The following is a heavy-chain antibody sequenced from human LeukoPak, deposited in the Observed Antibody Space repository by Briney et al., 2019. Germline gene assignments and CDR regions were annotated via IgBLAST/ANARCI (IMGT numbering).Heavy chain of an antibody. Sequence: GGSLRLSCVGSGFSLRNHGMHWVRQAPGKGLEWVAVIWFDGSNKYYVDSVKGRFTISRDNSKNTLYLQMNSLRAEDTAVYYCAKGPMAAASYFDYWGQGTLVTVSS. V-gene: IGHV3-33*06. J-gene: IGHJ4*02. D-gene: IGHD6-13*01. CDR1: GFSLRNHG. CDR2: IWFDGSNK. CDR3: AKGPMAAASYFDY.